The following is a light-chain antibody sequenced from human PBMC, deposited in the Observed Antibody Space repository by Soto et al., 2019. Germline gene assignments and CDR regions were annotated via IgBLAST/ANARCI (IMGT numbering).Light chain of an antibody. CDR2: AAY. J-gene: IGKJ1*01. CDR1: QSITDY. Sequence: DIQMTQSPSSLSASIGDRVTITCRASQSITDYLNWYQQKPGKAPKLLIYAAYSLQSGVPSRFSGSGSGTDFSLTISSLQPEDFATYYCQQSFSSPPWTFGQGTKVDIK. CDR3: QQSFSSPPWT. V-gene: IGKV1-39*01.